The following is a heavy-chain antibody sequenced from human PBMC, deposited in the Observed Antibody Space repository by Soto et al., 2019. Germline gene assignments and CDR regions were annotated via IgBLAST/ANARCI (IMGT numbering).Heavy chain of an antibody. Sequence: QVHLLLQSGAEVKKPGSSVKVSCKASGGTPSNSAISWVRQAPGQGLEWMGGIIPVFGLVKYAQNFQGRVTLTADECTNTAYMELSSLRPEDTAVYYCAGGRIVVVGSRAYYGMDVWGQGTTVTVSS. V-gene: IGHV1-69*01. J-gene: IGHJ6*02. CDR2: IIPVFGLV. D-gene: IGHD3-22*01. CDR3: AGGRIVVVGSRAYYGMDV. CDR1: GGTPSNSA.